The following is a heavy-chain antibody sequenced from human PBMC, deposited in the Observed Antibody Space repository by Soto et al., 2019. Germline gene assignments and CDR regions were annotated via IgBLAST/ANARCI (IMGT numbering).Heavy chain of an antibody. V-gene: IGHV3-33*01. CDR1: GFTFSSYG. CDR3: ARESGSSGSYYYYGMDV. Sequence: QVQLVESGGGVVQPGRSLRLSCAASGFTFSSYGMHWVRQAPGKGLEWVAVIWYDGSNKYYADSVKGRFNISRDNSKNTLYLQMNSLRAEDTAVYYCARESGSSGSYYYYGMDVWGQGTTVTVSS. J-gene: IGHJ6*02. CDR2: IWYDGSNK. D-gene: IGHD6-19*01.